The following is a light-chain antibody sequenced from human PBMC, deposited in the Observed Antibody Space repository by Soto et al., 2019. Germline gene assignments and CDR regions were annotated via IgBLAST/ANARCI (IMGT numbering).Light chain of an antibody. CDR2: DAS. J-gene: IGKJ4*01. Sequence: EIVLTQSPGTLSLPPGERVTLSCRASQSVSSSYLAWYQQKPGQAPRLLIHDASSRATGIPDRFSGSGSGTDFTLTISRLEPEDFAVYYCQQYGSTPLTFGGGTKVEIK. CDR3: QQYGSTPLT. CDR1: QSVSSSY. V-gene: IGKV3-20*01.